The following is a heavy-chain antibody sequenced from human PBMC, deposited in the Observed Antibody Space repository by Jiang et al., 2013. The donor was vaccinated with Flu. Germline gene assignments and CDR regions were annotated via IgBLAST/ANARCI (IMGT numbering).Heavy chain of an antibody. D-gene: IGHD3-22*01. CDR2: IYPGDSDT. CDR1: GYSFTSYW. CDR3: ARSVDARSGYYPLDY. J-gene: IGHJ4*02. Sequence: GAEVKKPGESLKISCKGSGYSFTSYWIGWVRQMPGKGLEWMGIIYPGDSDTRYSPSFQGQVTISADKSISTAYLQWSSLKASDTAMYYCARSVDARSGYYPLDYWGQGTLVTVSS. V-gene: IGHV5-51*01.